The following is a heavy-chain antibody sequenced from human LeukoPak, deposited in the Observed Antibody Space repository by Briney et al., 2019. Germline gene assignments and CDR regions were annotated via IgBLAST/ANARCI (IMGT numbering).Heavy chain of an antibody. D-gene: IGHD4-17*01. V-gene: IGHV4-30-2*01. Sequence: NPSETLSLTCAVSGGSISSGGYSWSWIRQPPGKGLEWIGYIYHSGSTYYNPSLKSRVTISVDRSKNQFSLKLSSVTAADTAVYYCARDGGDYGIDYWGQGTLVTVSS. CDR3: ARDGGDYGIDY. J-gene: IGHJ4*02. CDR1: GGSISSGGYS. CDR2: IYHSGST.